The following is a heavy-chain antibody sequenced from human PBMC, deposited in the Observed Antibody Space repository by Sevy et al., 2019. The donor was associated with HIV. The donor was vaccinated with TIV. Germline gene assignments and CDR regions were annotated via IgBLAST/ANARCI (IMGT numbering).Heavy chain of an antibody. CDR1: RFTFNTYW. D-gene: IGHD1-26*01. J-gene: IGHJ4*02. V-gene: IGHV3-7*01. Sequence: GSLRLSCAASRFTFNTYWISWVRQAPGKGLEWVGNIKEDGSAKYYADSVKGRFTISRDNAKNSLYLQMNSLRVEDTAVYYCARDSPGYGGYNYWGQGTLVTVSS. CDR2: IKEDGSAK. CDR3: ARDSPGYGGYNY.